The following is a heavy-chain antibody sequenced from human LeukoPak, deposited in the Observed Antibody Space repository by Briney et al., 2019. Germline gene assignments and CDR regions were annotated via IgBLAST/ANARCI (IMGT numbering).Heavy chain of an antibody. Sequence: PGGSLRLSCAASGFTFSSYSMNWVRQAPGKGLEWVSSISSSSSYIYYADSVKGRFTISRDNAKNSLYLQMNSLRAEDTAVYYCARDEMGIVVVPAENDYYYYYMDVWGKGTTVTVFS. V-gene: IGHV3-21*01. J-gene: IGHJ6*03. CDR3: ARDEMGIVVVPAENDYYYYYMDV. CDR1: GFTFSSYS. D-gene: IGHD2-2*03. CDR2: ISSSSSYI.